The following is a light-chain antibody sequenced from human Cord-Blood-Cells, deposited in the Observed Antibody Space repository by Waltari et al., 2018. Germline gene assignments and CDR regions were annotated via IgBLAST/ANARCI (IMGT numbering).Light chain of an antibody. J-gene: IGLJ3*02. Sequence: QTVVTQEPSFSVSPGGTVALTCGLSSGPVSSSYYPHWYQQTPGQAPRTLIYSPNTRSSGVPDRFSGSILGNKAALTITGAQADDESDYYCVLYMGSGIWVFGGGTKLTVL. CDR3: VLYMGSGIWV. CDR2: SPN. CDR1: SGPVSSSYY. V-gene: IGLV8-61*01.